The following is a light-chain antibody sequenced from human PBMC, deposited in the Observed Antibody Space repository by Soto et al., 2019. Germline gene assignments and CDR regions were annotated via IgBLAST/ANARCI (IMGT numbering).Light chain of an antibody. CDR1: SSNIGDNP. CDR3: AAWDDSLNAL. CDR2: IND. J-gene: IGLJ1*01. Sequence: QSLLTQPPSASGTPGQRITISCSGSSSNIGDNPVNWYQQLPGAAPKLLIYINDQRPSGVPDRFSGSKSGTSASLAISGLQPEDEADYYCAAWDDSLNALVGNGTKVTVL. V-gene: IGLV1-44*01.